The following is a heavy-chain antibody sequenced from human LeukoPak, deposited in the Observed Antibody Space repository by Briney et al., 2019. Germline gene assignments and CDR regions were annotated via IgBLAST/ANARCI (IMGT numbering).Heavy chain of an antibody. V-gene: IGHV3-21*01. CDR2: ISSSSSYI. CDR1: GFTFSSYS. Sequence: GGSLRLSCAASGFTFSSYSMNWVRQAPGKGLEWVSSISSSSSYIYYADSVKGRFTISRDNSKNTLYPQMSSLRAEDTAVYYCARDLGIVVVPAAMSWFDPWGQGTLVTVSS. CDR3: ARDLGIVVVPAAMSWFDP. D-gene: IGHD2-2*01. J-gene: IGHJ5*02.